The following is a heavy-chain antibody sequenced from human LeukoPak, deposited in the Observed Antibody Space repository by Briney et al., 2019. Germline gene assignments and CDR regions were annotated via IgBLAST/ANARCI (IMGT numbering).Heavy chain of an antibody. D-gene: IGHD6-19*01. CDR2: INHGGST. CDR3: ARSGYSSGWYLPTRNWFDP. J-gene: IGHJ5*02. V-gene: IGHV4-34*01. CDR1: GGSFSGYY. Sequence: SETLSLTCAVYGGSFSGYYWSWIRQPPGKGLEWIGEINHGGSTNYNPSLKSRVTISVDTSKNQFSLKLSSVTAADTAVYYCARSGYSSGWYLPTRNWFDPWGQGTLVTVSS.